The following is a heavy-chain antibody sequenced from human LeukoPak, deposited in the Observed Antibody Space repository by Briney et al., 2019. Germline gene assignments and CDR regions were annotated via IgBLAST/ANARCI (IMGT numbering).Heavy chain of an antibody. J-gene: IGHJ4*02. CDR1: GYTFTGYY. V-gene: IGHV1-2*02. Sequence: ASVKVSCKASGYTFTGYYMHWVRQAPGQGLEWMGWINPNSGGTNYAQKFQGRVTMTRDTSISTAYMELRRLRSDDTAVYYCARVPQLSGEFIFDYWGQGTLVTVSS. CDR3: ARVPQLSGEFIFDY. CDR2: INPNSGGT. D-gene: IGHD7-27*01.